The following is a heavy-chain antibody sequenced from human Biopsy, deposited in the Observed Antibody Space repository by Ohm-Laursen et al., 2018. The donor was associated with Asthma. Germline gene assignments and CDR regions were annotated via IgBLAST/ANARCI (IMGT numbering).Heavy chain of an antibody. Sequence: PLSLTWIVSGDAMSTSGSYWGWIRQSPGKGLEWIGSIYYRGRTYYNPSLESRVTISAATSKNHFSLKVTSVTAADTAVYYCARAVSSSSYWYFDLWGRGDLVTVSS. D-gene: IGHD6-6*01. CDR2: IYYRGRT. V-gene: IGHV4-39*02. J-gene: IGHJ2*01. CDR1: GDAMSTSGSY. CDR3: ARAVSSSSYWYFDL.